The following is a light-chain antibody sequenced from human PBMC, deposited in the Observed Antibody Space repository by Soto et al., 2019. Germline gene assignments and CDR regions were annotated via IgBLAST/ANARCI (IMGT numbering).Light chain of an antibody. J-gene: IGKJ1*01. V-gene: IGKV1-5*03. CDR1: QSINSW. Sequence: DIQMTQSPSTLSASVGDRVTITCRASQSINSWLAWYQQKPGKAPNLLIYKASSLEGGVPSRFSAIGSGTEFTITIRTMQPDDFATYYCQPYNASPRTFGPGTKLEMK. CDR3: QPYNASPRT. CDR2: KAS.